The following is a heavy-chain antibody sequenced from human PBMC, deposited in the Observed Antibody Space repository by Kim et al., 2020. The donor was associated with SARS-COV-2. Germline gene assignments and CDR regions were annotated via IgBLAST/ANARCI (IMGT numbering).Heavy chain of an antibody. J-gene: IGHJ6*02. CDR2: IIPIFGTA. Sequence: SVKVSCKASGGTFSSYAISWVRQAPGQGLEWMGGIIPIFGTANYAQKFQGRVTITADESTSTAYMELSSLRSEDTAVYYCARTYYSNYENYYYYGMDVWGQGTTVTVSS. CDR1: GGTFSSYA. D-gene: IGHD4-4*01. V-gene: IGHV1-69*13. CDR3: ARTYYSNYENYYYYGMDV.